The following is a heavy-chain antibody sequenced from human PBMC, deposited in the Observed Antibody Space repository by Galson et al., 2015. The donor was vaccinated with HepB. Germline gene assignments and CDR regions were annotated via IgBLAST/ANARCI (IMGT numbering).Heavy chain of an antibody. CDR1: GFTVSSNY. D-gene: IGHD3-22*01. CDR2: IYSGGST. CDR3: ARGTAYYYDSSGHFDY. Sequence: SLRLSCAASGFTVSSNYMSWVRQAPGKGLEWVSVIYSGGSTYYADSVKGRFTISRDNSKNTLYLQMNSLRAEDTAVYYCARGTAYYYDSSGHFDYWGQGTLVTVSS. V-gene: IGHV3-66*02. J-gene: IGHJ4*02.